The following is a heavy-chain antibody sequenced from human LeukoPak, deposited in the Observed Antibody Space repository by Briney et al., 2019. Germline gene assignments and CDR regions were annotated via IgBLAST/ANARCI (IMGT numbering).Heavy chain of an antibody. V-gene: IGHV4-61*01. CDR1: GGSVSSGSHY. J-gene: IGHJ4*02. Sequence: SETLSLTCTVSGGSVSSGSHYWSWIRQPPGKRLEWIGYINDSGSTSYNPSLKSRVTISVDTSQNQFSLKLTSVTAADTAVYYCARAVVLYYFDYWGPGTLVTVSS. CDR2: INDSGST. D-gene: IGHD3-22*01. CDR3: ARAVVLYYFDY.